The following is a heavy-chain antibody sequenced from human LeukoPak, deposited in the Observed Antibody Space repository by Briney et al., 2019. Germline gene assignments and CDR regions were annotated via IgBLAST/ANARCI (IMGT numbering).Heavy chain of an antibody. V-gene: IGHV4-39*01. CDR1: GGSISSSSYY. D-gene: IGHD3-10*01. J-gene: IGHJ4*02. CDR2: NYYSGSS. CDR3: AGRLWFGGGLFDY. Sequence: SETLSLTYTFSGGSISSSSYYWGWIRQPPGKGLEWIGSNYYSGSSYYNPPLKSRVTIYVDMSKDQISLRLRSVTATDTSEYYCAGRLWFGGGLFDYWGQGTLVTVSS.